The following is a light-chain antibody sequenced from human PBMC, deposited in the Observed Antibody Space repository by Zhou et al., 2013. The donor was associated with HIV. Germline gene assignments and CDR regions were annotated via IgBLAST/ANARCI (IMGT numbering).Light chain of an antibody. CDR2: AAS. CDR3: QQSYSTPLGLT. Sequence: DIQMTQSPSSLSASVGDRVTITCRASQSISSYLNWYQQKPGKAPKLLIYAASSLQSGVPSRFSGSGSGTDFTLTISSLQPEDSATYYCQQSYSTPLGLTFGGGTKVEIK. CDR1: QSISSY. J-gene: IGKJ4*01. V-gene: IGKV1-39*01.